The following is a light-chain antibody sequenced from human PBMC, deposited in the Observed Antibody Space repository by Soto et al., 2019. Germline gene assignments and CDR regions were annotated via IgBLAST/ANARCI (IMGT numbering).Light chain of an antibody. CDR2: DAS. Sequence: EIVLTQSPATLSLSPGDRATLSCRASQSVSRYLAWYQQKPGQAPRLLIYDASNRATDIPTRFSGSGSGTDFTLSISSLEPEDFAVYYCQQRSNWPPTFGQGTKV. CDR3: QQRSNWPPT. CDR1: QSVSRY. V-gene: IGKV3-11*01. J-gene: IGKJ1*01.